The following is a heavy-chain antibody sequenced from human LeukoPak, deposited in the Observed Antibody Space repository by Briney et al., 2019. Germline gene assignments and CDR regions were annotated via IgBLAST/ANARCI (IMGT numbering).Heavy chain of an antibody. D-gene: IGHD5-18*01. CDR3: AKDIGDGYGFVAFDY. CDR2: ISWNSGSI. J-gene: IGHJ4*02. Sequence: GRSLRLSCAASGFTFDDYAMHWVRQAPGKGLEWVSGISWNSGSIGYADSVKGRFTISRDNAKNSLYLQMNSLRAEDTALYYCAKDIGDGYGFVAFDYWGQGTLVTVSS. CDR1: GFTFDDYA. V-gene: IGHV3-9*01.